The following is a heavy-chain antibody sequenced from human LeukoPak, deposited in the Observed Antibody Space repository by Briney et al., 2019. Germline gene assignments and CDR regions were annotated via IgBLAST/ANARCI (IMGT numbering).Heavy chain of an antibody. J-gene: IGHJ4*02. V-gene: IGHV4-4*02. D-gene: IGHD3-3*01. CDR2: VHLDGRT. CDR1: GGSISSTNW. Sequence: SETLSLICGVSGGSISSTNWWTWIRQPPGKGLEWIGEVHLDGRTNYNPSLESRLTISVDLSENHISLKLTSVTAADTAVYYCAREGGFYRPLDYTGQGTLVTVSS. CDR3: AREGGFYRPLDY.